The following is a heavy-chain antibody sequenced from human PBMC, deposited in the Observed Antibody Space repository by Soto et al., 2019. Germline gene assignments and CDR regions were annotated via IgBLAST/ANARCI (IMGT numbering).Heavy chain of an antibody. D-gene: IGHD4-17*01. V-gene: IGHV3-21*01. J-gene: IGHJ5*02. Sequence: EVPLVESGGGLVKPGGSLRLSCAASGFTFSSYSMNWVRQAPGKGLEWVSSISSSSSYIYYADSVKGRFTISRDNAKNSLYLQMNSLRAEDTAVYYCARDRLTTVTTRNWFDPWGQGTLVTVSS. CDR3: ARDRLTTVTTRNWFDP. CDR2: ISSSSSYI. CDR1: GFTFSSYS.